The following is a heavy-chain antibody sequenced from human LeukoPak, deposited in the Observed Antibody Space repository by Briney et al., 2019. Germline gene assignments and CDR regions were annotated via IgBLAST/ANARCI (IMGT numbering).Heavy chain of an antibody. CDR3: ARIVATIGGNWFDP. CDR1: GGSFSGYY. CDR2: IYTSGST. Sequence: PSETLSLTCAVYGGSFSGYYWSWIRQPAGKGLEWIGRIYTSGSTNYNPSLKSRVTISVDTSKNQFSLKLSSVTAADTAVYYCARIVATIGGNWFDPWGQGTLVTVSS. J-gene: IGHJ5*02. D-gene: IGHD5-12*01. V-gene: IGHV4-59*10.